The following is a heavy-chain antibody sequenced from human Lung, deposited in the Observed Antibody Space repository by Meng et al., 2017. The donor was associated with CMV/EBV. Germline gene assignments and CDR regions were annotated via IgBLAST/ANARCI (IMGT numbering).Heavy chain of an antibody. D-gene: IGHD3-22*01. CDR3: ARSYYYDSSGYYYPFDY. CDR2: INSDGSST. CDR1: GFTFSSYW. Sequence: GGSLRLSCAASGFTFSSYWMHWVRQAPGKGLVWVSRINSDGSSTSYADSVKGRFTISRDNAKNTLYLQMNSLRAEDTAVYYCARSYYYDSSGYYYPFDYWGHGTXVTVSS. V-gene: IGHV3-74*01. J-gene: IGHJ4*01.